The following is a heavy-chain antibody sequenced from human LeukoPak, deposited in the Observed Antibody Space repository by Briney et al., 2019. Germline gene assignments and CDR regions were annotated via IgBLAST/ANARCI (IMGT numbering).Heavy chain of an antibody. D-gene: IGHD5-12*01. Sequence: GGSLRLSCAASGFAFSNYAMHWVRQAPGKGLEWVAVISYDGSNKFYADSVKGRFTISRDNSKNTLHLQMNSLRAEDTAVYYCARSLATSYYYMDVWGKGTTVTVSS. CDR3: ARSLATSYYYMDV. CDR2: ISYDGSNK. V-gene: IGHV3-30*04. J-gene: IGHJ6*03. CDR1: GFAFSNYA.